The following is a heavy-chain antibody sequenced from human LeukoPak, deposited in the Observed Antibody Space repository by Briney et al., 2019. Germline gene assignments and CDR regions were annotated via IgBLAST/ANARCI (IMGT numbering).Heavy chain of an antibody. J-gene: IGHJ2*01. CDR3: ARGVLGSYYCDL. Sequence: AETLSLTCAVYGGSFRGYYWSWIRQPPGKGLEWIGEIHYTGATNYKPSLKSRVTISGDPSKNQFSLRVSSVTAADTAVYYCARGVLGSYYCDLWGRGTLVTVSS. D-gene: IGHD7-27*01. V-gene: IGHV4-34*01. CDR1: GGSFRGYY. CDR2: IHYTGAT.